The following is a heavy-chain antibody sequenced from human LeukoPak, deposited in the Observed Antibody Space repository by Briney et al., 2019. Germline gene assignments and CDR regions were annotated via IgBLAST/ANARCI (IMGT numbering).Heavy chain of an antibody. V-gene: IGHV4-39*01. CDR3: ARHSQKLPFDY. J-gene: IGHJ4*02. Sequence: SETLSLTCTVSGGSISSSSYYWGWIRQPPGKGLEWIGSIYYSGSTYYNPSLKSRVTISVDTSKNQFSLKLSSVTAADTAVYYCARHSQKLPFDYWGQGTLVTVSS. CDR2: IYYSGST. CDR1: GGSISSSSYY. D-gene: IGHD2-15*01.